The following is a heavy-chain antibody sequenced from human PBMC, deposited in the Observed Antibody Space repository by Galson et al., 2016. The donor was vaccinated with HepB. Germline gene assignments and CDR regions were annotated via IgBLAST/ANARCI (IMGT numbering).Heavy chain of an antibody. D-gene: IGHD1-26*01. Sequence: SLRLSCAASGFTFSIYSMNWVRQAPGKGLEWISYIRTSDSAIFYADSVKGRFTISKDNAKDSLYLQMNSLSAEDTGLYYCAAERFSGSPLEYWGQGTLVTVSS. J-gene: IGHJ4*02. CDR2: IRTSDSAI. V-gene: IGHV3-48*01. CDR3: AAERFSGSPLEY. CDR1: GFTFSIYS.